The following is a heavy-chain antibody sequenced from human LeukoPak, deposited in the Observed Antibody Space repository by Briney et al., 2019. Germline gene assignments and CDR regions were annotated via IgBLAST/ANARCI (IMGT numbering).Heavy chain of an antibody. CDR1: GYTFTGYY. Sequence: ASVKVSCKASGYTFTGYYMHWVRQATGQGLEWMGWMNPNSGNTGYAQKFQGRVTITRNTSISTAYMELNSLRAEDTAVYYCAKGGSGGATVSNLYYYYYMDVWGKGTTVTVSS. D-gene: IGHD3-10*01. CDR3: AKGGSGGATVSNLYYYYYMDV. J-gene: IGHJ6*03. CDR2: MNPNSGNT. V-gene: IGHV1-8*03.